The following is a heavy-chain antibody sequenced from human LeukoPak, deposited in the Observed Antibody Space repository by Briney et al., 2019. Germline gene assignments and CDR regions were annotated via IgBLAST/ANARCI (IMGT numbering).Heavy chain of an antibody. Sequence: ASVKVSCKASGYTFTSYDINWVRQATGQGLEWMGWMNPNSGNTGYAQKFQGRVTMTRNTSISTAYMELSSLRSEDTAVYYCARYRSSSDRPRYYYYYMDVWGKGTTVTVSS. J-gene: IGHJ6*03. CDR2: MNPNSGNT. V-gene: IGHV1-8*01. CDR1: GYTFTSYD. CDR3: ARYRSSSDRPRYYYYYMDV. D-gene: IGHD6-6*01.